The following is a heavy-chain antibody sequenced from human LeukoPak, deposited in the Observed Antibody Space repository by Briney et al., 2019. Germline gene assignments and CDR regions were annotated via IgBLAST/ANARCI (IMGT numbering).Heavy chain of an antibody. J-gene: IGHJ4*02. Sequence: SETLSLTCAVSGYSISSGYYWGWIRQPPGKGLEWIGSIYHSGSTYYNPSLKSRVTISVDTSKNQFSLKLSSVTAADTAVYYCAREWSGYDSSGYYIWVQGTLVTVSS. CDR3: AREWSGYDSSGYYI. D-gene: IGHD3-22*01. CDR2: IYHSGST. V-gene: IGHV4-38-2*02. CDR1: GYSISSGYY.